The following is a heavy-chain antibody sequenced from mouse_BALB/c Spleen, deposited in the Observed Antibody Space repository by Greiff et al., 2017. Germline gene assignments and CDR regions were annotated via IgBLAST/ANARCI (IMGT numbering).Heavy chain of an antibody. J-gene: IGHJ2*01. Sequence: DVKLVESGGGLVKPGGSLKLSCAASGFTFSSYAMSWVRQTPEKRLEWVATISSGGSYTYYPDSVKGRFTISRDNAKNTLYLQMSSLRSEDTAMYYCARHDGNHYFDYWGQGTTLTVSS. V-gene: IGHV5-9-3*01. CDR1: GFTFSSYA. CDR2: ISSGGSYT. D-gene: IGHD2-1*01. CDR3: ARHDGNHYFDY.